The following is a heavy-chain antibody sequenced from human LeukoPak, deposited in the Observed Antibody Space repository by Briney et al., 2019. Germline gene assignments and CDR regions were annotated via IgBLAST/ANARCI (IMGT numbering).Heavy chain of an antibody. CDR3: ARGSSIAGRSDC. CDR2: INPNSGGT. CDR1: GYTFTGYY. Sequence: ASVKVSCKASGYTFTGYYMHWVRQAPGQGLEWMGWINPNSGGTNYAQKFQGRVTMTTDTSTSTAYMELRSLRSDDTAVYYCARGSSIAGRSDCWGQGTLVTVSS. V-gene: IGHV1-2*02. J-gene: IGHJ4*02. D-gene: IGHD6-6*01.